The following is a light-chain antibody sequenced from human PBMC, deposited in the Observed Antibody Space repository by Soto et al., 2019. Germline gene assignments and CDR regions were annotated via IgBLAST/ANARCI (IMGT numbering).Light chain of an antibody. CDR2: WSS. CDR1: QNVLYTSNNKNQ. V-gene: IGKV4-1*01. CDR3: QQYHTPPYT. J-gene: IGKJ2*01. Sequence: DIVMTQSPDSLAVSLGERATINCKSSQNVLYTSNNKNQLAWYQQKPGQPPKLLIYWSSTRESGVPDRFSGSGSGTAFNLTISSLQAEDVAVYYCQQYHTPPYTFGQGTKLEIK.